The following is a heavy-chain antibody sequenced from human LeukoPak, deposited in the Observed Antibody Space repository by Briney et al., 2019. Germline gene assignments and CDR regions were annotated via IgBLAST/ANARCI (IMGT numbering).Heavy chain of an antibody. Sequence: GGSLRLSCAASGFTFSSYWMSWVRQAPGKGLEWVSTIRQDASEKYYVDSVKGRFTISRDNAKNSLYLQMNSLRAEDTAVYYCAREGFGYCSSNSCTGGMDVWGKGTTVTVSS. CDR1: GFTFSSYW. CDR3: AREGFGYCSSNSCTGGMDV. CDR2: IRQDASEK. D-gene: IGHD2-2*03. V-gene: IGHV3-7*03. J-gene: IGHJ6*04.